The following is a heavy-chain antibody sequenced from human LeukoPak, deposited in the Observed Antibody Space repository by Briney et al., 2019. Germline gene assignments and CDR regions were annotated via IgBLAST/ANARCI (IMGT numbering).Heavy chain of an antibody. CDR3: AGDGGLGTNWFDP. Sequence: KPSATLSLTCSVCGGSISGYYWGWIRQPPGKGLEWIGSIYHSGSTYYNPSLKSRVTISVDTSKNQFSLKLSSVTAADTAVYYCAGDGGLGTNWFDPWGQGTLVTVSS. CDR2: IYHSGST. D-gene: IGHD7-27*01. V-gene: IGHV4-38-2*02. CDR1: GGSISGYY. J-gene: IGHJ5*02.